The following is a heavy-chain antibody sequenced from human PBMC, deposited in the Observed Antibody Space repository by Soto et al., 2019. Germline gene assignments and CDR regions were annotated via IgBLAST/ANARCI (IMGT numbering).Heavy chain of an antibody. CDR3: AHATYYDFWSGIPLFDY. D-gene: IGHD3-3*01. V-gene: IGHV2-5*01. CDR1: GFSLSTSGVG. Sequence: ESGPTVVNPTQTLTLTRTFSGFSLSTSGVGVGWIRQPPGKALEWLALIYWNDDKRYSPSLKSRLTITKDTSKNQVVLTMTNMDPVDTATYYCAHATYYDFWSGIPLFDYWGQGTLVTVSS. CDR2: IYWNDDK. J-gene: IGHJ4*02.